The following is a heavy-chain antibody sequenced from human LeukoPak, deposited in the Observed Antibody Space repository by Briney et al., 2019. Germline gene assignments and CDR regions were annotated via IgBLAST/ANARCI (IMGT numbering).Heavy chain of an antibody. Sequence: GRSLRLSCAASGFTFSSYAMHWGRQAPGKGLEWVAVISYDGSNKYYADSVKGRFTISRDNSKNTLYLQMNSLRAEDTAVYYCARDAGYCSSTSCSFSGWFDPWGQGTLVTVSS. D-gene: IGHD2-2*01. CDR2: ISYDGSNK. CDR3: ARDAGYCSSTSCSFSGWFDP. J-gene: IGHJ5*02. CDR1: GFTFSSYA. V-gene: IGHV3-30*01.